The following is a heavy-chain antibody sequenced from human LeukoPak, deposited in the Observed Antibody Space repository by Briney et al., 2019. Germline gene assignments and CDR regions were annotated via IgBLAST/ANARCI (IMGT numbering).Heavy chain of an antibody. CDR2: IYYSGGT. J-gene: IGHJ6*03. CDR1: GGSISSYY. V-gene: IGHV4-59*01. CDR3: ARGNYKYYYYIDV. Sequence: SETLSLTCTVSGGSISSYYWSWIRQPPGKGLEWIGYIYYSGGTNYNPSLKSRVTISVDTSKNQFSLKLSSVTAADTAVYYCARGNYKYYYYIDVWGKGTTVTFSS. D-gene: IGHD1-7*01.